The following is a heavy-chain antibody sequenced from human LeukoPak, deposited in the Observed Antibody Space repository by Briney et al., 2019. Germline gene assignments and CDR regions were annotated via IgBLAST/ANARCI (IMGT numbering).Heavy chain of an antibody. D-gene: IGHD6-13*01. CDR1: GGSISSGGYY. CDR2: INHSGSA. Sequence: SETLSLTCTVSGGSISSGGYYWSWIRQPPGKGLEWIGEINHSGSANYNPSLKSRVTISVDTSKNQFSLKLSSVTAADTAVYYCARAYSSSWYVWFDPWGQGTLVTVSS. V-gene: IGHV4-39*07. CDR3: ARAYSSSWYVWFDP. J-gene: IGHJ5*02.